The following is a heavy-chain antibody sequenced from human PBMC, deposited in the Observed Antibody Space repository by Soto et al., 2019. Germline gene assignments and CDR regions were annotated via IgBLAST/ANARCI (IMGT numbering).Heavy chain of an antibody. J-gene: IGHJ6*02. CDR2: IWYDGSNK. D-gene: IGHD2-2*01. Sequence: GGSLRLSCASSGLTFSSYGMHWVRQAPGKGLEWVAVIWYDGSNKYYADSVKGRFTISRDNSKNTLYLQMNSLRAEDTAVYYCARDLKREVPTLDVWGQGTTVTVSS. CDR1: GLTFSSYG. CDR3: ARDLKREVPTLDV. V-gene: IGHV3-33*01.